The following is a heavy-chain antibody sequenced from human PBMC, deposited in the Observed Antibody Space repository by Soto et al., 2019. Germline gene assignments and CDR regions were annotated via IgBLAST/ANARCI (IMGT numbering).Heavy chain of an antibody. CDR1: GFTFSNYE. D-gene: IGHD1-26*01. J-gene: IGHJ4*02. CDR3: ARFAVGATLDY. V-gene: IGHV3-13*04. Sequence: GGSLRLSCAASGFTFSNYEMHWVRQAPGKGLEWVSGIGLAGDKYYPGSLMGRFTISRDNVENSLYLQMNSLRAEDTAVYYCARFAVGATLDYWGQGTLVTVSS. CDR2: IGLAGDK.